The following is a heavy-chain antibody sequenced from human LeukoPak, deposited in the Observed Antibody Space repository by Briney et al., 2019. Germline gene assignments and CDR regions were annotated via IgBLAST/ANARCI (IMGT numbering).Heavy chain of an antibody. CDR1: GGSFSGYY. V-gene: IGHV4-34*01. Sequence: SETLSLTCAVYGGSFSGYYWSWIRQPPGKGLEWIGEINHSGSTNYNPSLKSRVTISVDTSKNQFSLKLSSVTAADTAAYYCARQGSSWYYFDYWGQGTLVTVSS. J-gene: IGHJ4*02. CDR2: INHSGST. CDR3: ARQGSSWYYFDY. D-gene: IGHD6-13*01.